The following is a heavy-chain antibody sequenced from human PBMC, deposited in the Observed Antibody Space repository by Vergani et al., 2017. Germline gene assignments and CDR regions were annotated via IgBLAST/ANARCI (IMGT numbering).Heavy chain of an antibody. Sequence: QLQLQESGPGVVKPSETLSLTCTVSGGSISSSSYYWGWIRQPPGKGLEWVAFISNDGTNKNYADSVKGRITISRDNSKNTLYVQMNSLRAEDTAVYYCAREWNMINSDIVEVPVLDYWGQGSLVTVSS. CDR1: GGSISSSS. V-gene: IGHV3-30*03. J-gene: IGHJ4*02. D-gene: IGHD2-2*01. CDR2: ISNDGTNK. CDR3: AREWNMINSDIVEVPVLDY.